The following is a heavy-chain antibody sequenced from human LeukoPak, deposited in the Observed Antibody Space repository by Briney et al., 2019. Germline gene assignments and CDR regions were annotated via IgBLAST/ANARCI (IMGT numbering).Heavy chain of an antibody. J-gene: IGHJ2*01. D-gene: IGHD6-13*01. CDR1: GGSISSYY. CDR2: IYYSGST. CDR3: ARGEQQPVYWYFDL. V-gene: IGHV4-59*01. Sequence: TSETLSLTCTVSGGSISSYYWSWIRQPPGKGLEWIGYIYYSGSTNYNPSLKSRVTISVDTSKNQFSLKLSSVTAADTAVYYCARGEQQPVYWYFDLWGRGTLVTVSS.